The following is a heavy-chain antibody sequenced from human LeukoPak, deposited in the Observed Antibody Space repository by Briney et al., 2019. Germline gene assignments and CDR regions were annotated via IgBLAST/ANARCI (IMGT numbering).Heavy chain of an antibody. J-gene: IGHJ4*02. D-gene: IGHD6-25*01. Sequence: SVKVSCKASGYTFTSHGISWVRQAPGQGLEWMGRIIPIFGKANYAQKFQGRVTITTDESTSTAYMELSSLRSEDTAVYYCATIPAESIHFDYWGQGTLVTVSS. V-gene: IGHV1-69*05. CDR3: ATIPAESIHFDY. CDR2: IIPIFGKA. CDR1: GYTFTSHG.